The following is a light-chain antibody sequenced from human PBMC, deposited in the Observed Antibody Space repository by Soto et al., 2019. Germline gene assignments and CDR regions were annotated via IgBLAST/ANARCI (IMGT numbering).Light chain of an antibody. V-gene: IGKV3-15*01. J-gene: IGKJ2*01. Sequence: IVMTQSPATLSVSPGERATLSCRSSHSVSVNLAWYPQKPGQAPRLLIYGASTRATDIPARFSGSGSGTEFTLTISSLQSEDLGIYYCQQYTNWPPMFTFGQGTKLEIK. CDR1: HSVSVN. CDR3: QQYTNWPPMFT. CDR2: GAS.